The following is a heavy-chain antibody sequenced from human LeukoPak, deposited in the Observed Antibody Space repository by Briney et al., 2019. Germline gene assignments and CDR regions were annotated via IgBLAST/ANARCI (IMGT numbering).Heavy chain of an antibody. D-gene: IGHD1-14*01. CDR3: ARRVGTRNWYFDL. J-gene: IGHJ2*01. CDR2: VYYHGGT. CDR1: GGSVSSGSYY. V-gene: IGHV4-61*01. Sequence: SETLSLTCTVSGGSVSSGSYYWSWIRQPPGKGLEWIGYVYYHGGTNYNPSLKSRVTISVDTSKNQFSLKLTSVTAADTAVYYCARRVGTRNWYFDLWGRGTLVTVSS.